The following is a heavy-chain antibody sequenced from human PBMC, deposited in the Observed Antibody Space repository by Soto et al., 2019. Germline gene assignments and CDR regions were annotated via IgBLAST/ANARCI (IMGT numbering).Heavy chain of an antibody. J-gene: IGHJ4*02. V-gene: IGHV1-69*12. CDR2: FSPIFGEP. CDR3: ARGVTSGSVPPFDL. Sequence: QVQLVQSGAEVKKPGSSVKVSCKASGGTFNSYSFSWVRQAPGQGLAWMGGFSPIFGEPNYAQSFLDRVTITADEFTSTVYLELSSLRSEDTAVYYCARGVTSGSVPPFDLWGQGTLVTVSS. CDR1: GGTFNSYS. D-gene: IGHD1-26*01.